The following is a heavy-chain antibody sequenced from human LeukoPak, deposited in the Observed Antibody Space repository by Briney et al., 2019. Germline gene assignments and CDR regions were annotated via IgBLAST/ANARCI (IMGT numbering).Heavy chain of an antibody. CDR2: ISYDGSNK. D-gene: IGHD5-24*01. V-gene: IGHV3-30-3*01. CDR1: GFTFSSYA. J-gene: IGHJ4*02. CDR3: ARDTLEMATIQFDY. Sequence: GRSLRLSCAASGFTFSSYAMHWVRQAPGKGLEGVAVISYDGSNKYYAASVKGRFTISRDNSKNTLYLQMNSLRAEDTAVYYCARDTLEMATIQFDYWGQGTLVTVSS.